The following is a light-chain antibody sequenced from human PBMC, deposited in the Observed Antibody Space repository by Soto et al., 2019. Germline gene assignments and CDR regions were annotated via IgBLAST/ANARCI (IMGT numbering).Light chain of an antibody. J-gene: IGKJ4*01. CDR1: QSVSNSY. CDR3: QQYGSSPIT. CDR2: GAS. V-gene: IGKV3-20*01. Sequence: EIVLTQSPGTLSLSPGERATLSCRASQSVSNSYLAWYQQKPGQAPRLLIYGASSRATGTPDRFSGSGSGTHFTLTISRLEPEDFAVYYCQQYGSSPITFGGGTKVEIK.